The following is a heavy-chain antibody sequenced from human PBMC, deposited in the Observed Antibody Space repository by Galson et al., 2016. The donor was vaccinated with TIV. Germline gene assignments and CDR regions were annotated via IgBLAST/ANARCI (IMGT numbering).Heavy chain of an antibody. CDR2: IFPVFGTT. D-gene: IGHD5-18*01. CDR1: GGTFNSYG. V-gene: IGHV1-69*13. J-gene: IGHJ5*02. Sequence: SVKVSCKASGGTFNSYGISWVRQAPGQGLQWMGGIFPVFGTTKYSQDFQGRVAVTADESTGTAYMELSGLRFDDTSVYFCARSRGYSYGYVDPWGQGTLVTVSA. CDR3: ARSRGYSYGYVDP.